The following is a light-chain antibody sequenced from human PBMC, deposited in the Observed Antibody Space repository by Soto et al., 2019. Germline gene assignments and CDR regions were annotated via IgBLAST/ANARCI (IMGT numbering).Light chain of an antibody. CDR1: SSDVGKYDR. V-gene: IGLV2-18*02. CDR3: SSYTSSSRYV. J-gene: IGLJ1*01. Sequence: QSALTQPPSVSGSPGQSVTISCTGTSSDVGKYDRVSWYQQPPGTAPKLIIYEVTNRPSGVPARFSGSKSGNTASLTISGLQAEDEAEYYCSSYTSSSRYVFGTRTKVTVL. CDR2: EVT.